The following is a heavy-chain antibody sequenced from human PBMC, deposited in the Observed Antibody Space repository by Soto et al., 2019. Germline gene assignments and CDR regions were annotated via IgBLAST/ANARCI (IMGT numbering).Heavy chain of an antibody. D-gene: IGHD2-21*02. V-gene: IGHV4-34*01. CDR2: INHSGTI. Sequence: SETLSLSCAVYGGFFSGYYWTWIRPPPGKGLEWIGEINHSGTINFNPSLKSRLTISLDTSKKHFSLKLSSVTDADTAAYYCARADRTLVTSYSLDVWGQGTTVTVSS. CDR3: ARADRTLVTSYSLDV. J-gene: IGHJ6*02. CDR1: GGFFSGYY.